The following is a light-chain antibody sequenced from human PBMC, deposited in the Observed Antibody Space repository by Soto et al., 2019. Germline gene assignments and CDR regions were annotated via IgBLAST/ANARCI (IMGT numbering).Light chain of an antibody. CDR2: AAS. CDR1: QTISSTY. V-gene: IGKV3-20*01. Sequence: EIELTQSPGTLSLSPGDRATLSCRASQTISSTYLAWYQQKPGQAPRLLIYAASTRATGIPDRFSGSGSGTDFTLTISRLEPEDFAVYYCQQYGSSPKTFGQGTKVEI. CDR3: QQYGSSPKT. J-gene: IGKJ1*01.